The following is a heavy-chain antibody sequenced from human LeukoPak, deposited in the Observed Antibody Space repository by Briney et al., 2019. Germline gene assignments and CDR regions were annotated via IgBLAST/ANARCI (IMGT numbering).Heavy chain of an antibody. CDR2: ISTSSSYI. CDR1: RFTFSTYS. D-gene: IGHD1-26*01. CDR3: ARDPGSTQTLHDAFDI. Sequence: GGSLRLSCAASRFTFSTYSMNWVRQAPGKGLEWVSLISTSSSYIYYADSVKGRFTISRDNARNSVHLQMNSLRAEDTAVYYCARDPGSTQTLHDAFDIWGQGTMVTVSS. J-gene: IGHJ3*02. V-gene: IGHV3-21*01.